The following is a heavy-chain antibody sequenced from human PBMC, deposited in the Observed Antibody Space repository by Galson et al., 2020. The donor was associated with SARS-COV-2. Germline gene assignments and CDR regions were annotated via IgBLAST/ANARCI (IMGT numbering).Heavy chain of an antibody. J-gene: IGHJ1*01. Sequence: SVKPPCIPSEPPYTPARMHCVQHAPEQSLKRMGWNRPNGGGRNYAQKFQGRVTMTRDTSISTAYMELSRLRSDDTAVYYCARGLIFSRLVLTRTDRGQGNLVTGSP. D-gene: IGHD2-8*02. CDR1: EPPYTPAR. V-gene: IGHV1-2*02. CDR3: ARGLIFSRLVLTRTD. CDR2: NRPNGGGR.